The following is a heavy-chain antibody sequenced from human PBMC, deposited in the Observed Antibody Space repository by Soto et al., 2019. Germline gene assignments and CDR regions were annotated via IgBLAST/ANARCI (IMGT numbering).Heavy chain of an antibody. J-gene: IGHJ4*02. CDR2: ISYDGSNK. CDR1: GFTFSSYG. CDR3: AKDYGGYCSGGSCSSGPFDY. D-gene: IGHD2-15*01. V-gene: IGHV3-30*18. Sequence: QVQLVESGGGVVQPGRSLRLSCAASGFTFSSYGMHWVRQAPGKGLEWVAVISYDGSNKYYADSVKGRFTISRDNSKNTLYLQMNSLRAEDTAVYYCAKDYGGYCSGGSCSSGPFDYWGQGTLVTVSS.